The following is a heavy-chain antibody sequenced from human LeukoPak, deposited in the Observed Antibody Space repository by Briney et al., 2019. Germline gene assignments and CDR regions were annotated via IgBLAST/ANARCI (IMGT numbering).Heavy chain of an antibody. CDR2: IYYSGST. CDR1: GGSISSSSYY. V-gene: IGHV4-39*01. CDR3: ARAVAGDFDY. Sequence: SETLSLTCTVSGGSISSSSYYWGWLRQPPGKGLEWIGSIYYSGSTYYNPSLKRRVNISVATAKNHFCLKLSSVTAADTAVYYCARAVAGDFDYWGQGTLVTVSS. J-gene: IGHJ4*02. D-gene: IGHD6-19*01.